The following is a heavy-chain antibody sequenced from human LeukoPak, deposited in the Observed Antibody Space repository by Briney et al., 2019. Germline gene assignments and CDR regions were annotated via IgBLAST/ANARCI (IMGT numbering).Heavy chain of an antibody. CDR1: GFTFSTYA. J-gene: IGHJ5*02. CDR2: ISGSDGST. V-gene: IGHV3-23*01. CDR3: AKDPLGYCSGGICPSPVWFDP. Sequence: GGSLRLSCAASGFTFSTYAMSWVRQAPGKGLEWVSVISGSDGSTYYADSVKGRFTISRDNSKNTLYLQMNSLIAEDAAVYYCAKDPLGYCSGGICPSPVWFDPWGQGTLVTVSS. D-gene: IGHD2-15*01.